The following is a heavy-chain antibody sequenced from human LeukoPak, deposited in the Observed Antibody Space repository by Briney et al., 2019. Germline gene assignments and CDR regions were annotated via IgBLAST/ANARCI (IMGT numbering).Heavy chain of an antibody. CDR2: INPSGGST. J-gene: IGHJ6*02. D-gene: IGHD6-6*01. CDR1: GYTFTRFY. V-gene: IGHV1-46*01. Sequence: ASVKVSCRASGYTFTRFYMHWVRQAPGQGLEWVGVINPSGGSTSYAQKFQGRVTMTRDTSTSTVYMELSSLRSEDTAIYYCVPRGVSDSSFGMDVWGQGTTVTVSS. CDR3: VPRGVSDSSFGMDV.